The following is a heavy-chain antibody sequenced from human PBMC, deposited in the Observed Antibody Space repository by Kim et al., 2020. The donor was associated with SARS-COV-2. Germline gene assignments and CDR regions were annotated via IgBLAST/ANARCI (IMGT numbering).Heavy chain of an antibody. CDR1: GYTFTSYG. CDR2: ISAYNGNT. J-gene: IGHJ3*02. D-gene: IGHD3-9*01. Sequence: ASVKVSCKASGYTFTSYGISWVRQAPGQGLEWMGWISAYNGNTNYAQKLQGRVTMTTDTSTSTAYMELRSLRSDDTAVYYCARDWAYGAWGDILTGDDAFDIWGQGTMVTVSS. V-gene: IGHV1-18*01. CDR3: ARDWAYGAWGDILTGDDAFDI.